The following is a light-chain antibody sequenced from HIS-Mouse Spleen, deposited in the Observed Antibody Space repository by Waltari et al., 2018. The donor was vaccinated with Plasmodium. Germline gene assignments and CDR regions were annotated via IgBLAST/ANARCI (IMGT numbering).Light chain of an antibody. Sequence: SSDLTQDPAVSVAFGQTVRITCQGDSLRSDYASWYPQKPRQAPVLVIYGKNNRPSGIPDRFSGSSSGNTASLTITGAQAEDEADYYCNSRDSSGNHWVFGGGTKLTVL. J-gene: IGLJ3*02. V-gene: IGLV3-19*01. CDR3: NSRDSSGNHWV. CDR1: SLRSDY. CDR2: GKN.